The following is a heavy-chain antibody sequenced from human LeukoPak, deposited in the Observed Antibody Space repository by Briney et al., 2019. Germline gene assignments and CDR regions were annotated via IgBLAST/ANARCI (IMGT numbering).Heavy chain of an antibody. CDR3: ARLAYYDSSGYYGHDAFDI. CDR2: IYYSGST. CDR1: GYSITSAYY. Sequence: SETLSLTCAVSGYSITSAYYWGWIRQPPGKGLEWIGSIYYSGSTYYNPSLKSRVTISVDTSKNQFSLKLSSVTAADTAVYYCARLAYYDSSGYYGHDAFDIWGQGTMVTVSS. D-gene: IGHD3-22*01. V-gene: IGHV4-38-2*01. J-gene: IGHJ3*02.